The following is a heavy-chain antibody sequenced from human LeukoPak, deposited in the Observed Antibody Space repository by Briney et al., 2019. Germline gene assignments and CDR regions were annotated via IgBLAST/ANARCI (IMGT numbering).Heavy chain of an antibody. V-gene: IGHV3-30*02. Sequence: GSLRLSCAASGFTFSSYVMSWVRQAPGKGLEWVAFIRYDGSNKYYADSVKGRFTIPRDNSKNTLYLQMNSLRAEDTAVYYCAKETHQDYDFWSGTHEYYFDYWGQGTLVTVSS. CDR3: AKETHQDYDFWSGTHEYYFDY. CDR1: GFTFSSYV. CDR2: IRYDGSNK. J-gene: IGHJ4*02. D-gene: IGHD3-3*01.